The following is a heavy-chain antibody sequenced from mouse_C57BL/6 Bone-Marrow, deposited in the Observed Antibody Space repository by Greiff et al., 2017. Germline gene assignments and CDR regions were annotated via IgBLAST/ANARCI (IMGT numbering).Heavy chain of an antibody. CDR3: ARDGSSYKYFDY. Sequence: EVQLQESGAELVKPGASVKLSCTASGFNITDYYMHWVKQRTEQGLEWIGRIDPEDGETNYTPKFQGKATITADKTSNTAYLQLSSLTSEDTAVDYCARDGSSYKYFDYWGQGTTLTVSS. CDR2: IDPEDGET. J-gene: IGHJ2*01. V-gene: IGHV14-2*01. D-gene: IGHD1-1*01. CDR1: GFNITDYY.